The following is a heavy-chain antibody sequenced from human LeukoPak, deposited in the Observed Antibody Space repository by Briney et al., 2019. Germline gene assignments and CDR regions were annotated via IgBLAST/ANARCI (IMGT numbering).Heavy chain of an antibody. CDR2: IYTSGST. J-gene: IGHJ3*02. CDR3: ARESRVTMIVVLIHDAFDI. V-gene: IGHV4-61*02. CDR1: GGSISSGSYY. D-gene: IGHD3-22*01. Sequence: SETLSLTCTVSGGSISSGSYYWSWIRQPAGKGLEWIGRIYTSGSTNYNPSLKSRVTISVDTSKNQFSLKLSSVTAADTAVYYCARESRVTMIVVLIHDAFDIWGQGTMVTVSS.